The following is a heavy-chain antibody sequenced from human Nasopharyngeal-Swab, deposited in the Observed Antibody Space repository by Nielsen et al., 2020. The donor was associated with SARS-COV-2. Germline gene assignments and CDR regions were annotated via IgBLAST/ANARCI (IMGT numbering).Heavy chain of an antibody. Sequence: GESLKTSCASSGFSFSAFWMSWVRQAPGKGLEWVTVISYDGNNKHYADSVKGRFTISRDNSKKTLFLQMNSLRVEDTAVYYCARGGFLEWFYYMDVWGKGTTVTVSS. CDR1: GFSFSAFW. D-gene: IGHD3-3*01. V-gene: IGHV3-30-3*01. J-gene: IGHJ6*03. CDR2: ISYDGNNK. CDR3: ARGGFLEWFYYMDV.